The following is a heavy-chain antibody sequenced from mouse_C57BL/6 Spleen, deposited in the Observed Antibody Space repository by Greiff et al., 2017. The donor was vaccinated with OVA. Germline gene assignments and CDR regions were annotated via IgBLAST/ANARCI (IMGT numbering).Heavy chain of an antibody. Sequence: EVQLVESGPGLVKPSQSLSLTCSATGYSITSGYYWNWIRKFPGNKLEWMGYIRYDGSTNYNPTLKNRISITRDTSKNQFFLKLNSVTTEDTATYYCARGRYSNYGYAMDYWGQGTSVTVSS. CDR2: IRYDGST. D-gene: IGHD2-5*01. J-gene: IGHJ4*01. CDR1: GYSITSGYY. V-gene: IGHV3-6*01. CDR3: ARGRYSNYGYAMDY.